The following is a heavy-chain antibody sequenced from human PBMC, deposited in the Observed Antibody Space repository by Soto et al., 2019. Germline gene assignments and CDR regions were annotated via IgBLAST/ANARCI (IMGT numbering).Heavy chain of an antibody. D-gene: IGHD1-1*01. V-gene: IGHV1-69*01. CDR1: GGTFSSYA. CDR2: IIPIFGTA. Sequence: QVQLVQSGAEVRKPGSSVKVSCKASGGTFSSYAISWVRQAPGQGLEWMGGIIPIFGTANYAQKFQGRVTITADESTSTAYMELSSLRSEDTAVYYCLWRRPTPLNLDYWGQGTLVTVSS. J-gene: IGHJ4*02. CDR3: LWRRPTPLNLDY.